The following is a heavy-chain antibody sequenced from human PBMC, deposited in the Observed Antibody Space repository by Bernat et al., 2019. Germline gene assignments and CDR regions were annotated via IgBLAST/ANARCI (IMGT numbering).Heavy chain of an antibody. CDR1: GGSISSSSHY. D-gene: IGHD4-17*01. J-gene: IGHJ4*02. CDR3: GARDYARGLDY. V-gene: IGHV4-39*01. Sequence: QLQLQESGPGLVKPSETLSLSCTVSGGSISSSSHYWGWIRQPPGKGLEWIGAIYYSGNTYYNPSLKSRLTISVDTSKNQFSLKLSSVTAADTAVYYCGARDYARGLDYWGQGTLVTVSS. CDR2: IYYSGNT.